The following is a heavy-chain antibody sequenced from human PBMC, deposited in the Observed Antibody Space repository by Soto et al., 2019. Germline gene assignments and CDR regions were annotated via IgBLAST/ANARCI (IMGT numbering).Heavy chain of an antibody. CDR2: IDHTGST. V-gene: IGHV4-31*03. CDR1: GESLTSGHDY. CDR3: ARGGYCRETSFPYAIRYYGCMDV. Sequence: TLSLPCTVSGESLTSGHDYWNLLRPPPGKGLEWVGYIDHTGSTYYNPSLKSRLTLSVDSSSNQSSRRPSSVTAADTAGYDCARGGYCRETSFPYAIRYYGCMDVWGQGPTVTVSS. J-gene: IGHJ6*02. D-gene: IGHD3-10*01.